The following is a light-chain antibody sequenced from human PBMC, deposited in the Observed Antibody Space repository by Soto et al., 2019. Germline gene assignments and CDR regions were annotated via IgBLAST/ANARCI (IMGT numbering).Light chain of an antibody. Sequence: QSVLTQPPSASGTPGQRVTISCSGSSSNIGTNTVNWYQQLPGTAPKLLIHSNNQRPSGVPDRFSGSKSGTSASLAISGLQSEDEADYFCAAWDDSLNGHEVFGGGTKVTVL. CDR1: SSNIGTNT. J-gene: IGLJ2*01. CDR2: SNN. V-gene: IGLV1-44*01. CDR3: AAWDDSLNGHEV.